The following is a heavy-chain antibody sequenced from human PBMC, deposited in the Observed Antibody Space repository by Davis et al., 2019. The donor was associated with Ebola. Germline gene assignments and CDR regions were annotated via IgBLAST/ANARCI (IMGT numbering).Heavy chain of an antibody. J-gene: IGHJ4*02. Sequence: ASVKVSCKASGYTFTSYYMHWVRQAPGQGLEWMGIINPSGGSTSYAQNFQGRVTMTRDTSTSTVYMELNSLRSEDTAVYYCARVRGPYGNYGVLDYWGQGTLVTVSS. CDR2: INPSGGST. CDR3: ARVRGPYGNYGVLDY. CDR1: GYTFTSYY. V-gene: IGHV1-46*01. D-gene: IGHD4-11*01.